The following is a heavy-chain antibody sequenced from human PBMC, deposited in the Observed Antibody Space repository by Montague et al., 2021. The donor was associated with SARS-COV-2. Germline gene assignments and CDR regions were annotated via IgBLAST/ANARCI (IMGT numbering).Heavy chain of an antibody. D-gene: IGHD3-3*01. J-gene: IGHJ6*02. Sequence: SLRLSCSASGFTFSSYEMNWVRQAPGKGLEWVSYISSSGSTIYYXDSVKGRSTISRDNAKNSLYLQMNSLRAEDTAVYYCAREPRETGSDWYYDFWSGYSLPRGYYYYGMDVWGQGTTVTVSS. CDR2: ISSSGSTI. CDR3: AREPRETGSDWYYDFWSGYSLPRGYYYYGMDV. V-gene: IGHV3-48*03. CDR1: GFTFSSYE.